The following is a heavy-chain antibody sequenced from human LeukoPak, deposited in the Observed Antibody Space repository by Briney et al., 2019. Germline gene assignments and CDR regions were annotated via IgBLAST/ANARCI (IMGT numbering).Heavy chain of an antibody. CDR1: GGSLSGYY. Sequence: SETLSLTCAVYGGSLSGYYWSWIRQPPGKGLEWIGEINHSGSTNYNPSLKSRVTISVDTSKNQFSLKLSSVTAADTAVYYCARVTGPTTVVTPHYYYMDVWGKGTTVTVSS. D-gene: IGHD4-23*01. CDR3: ARVTGPTTVVTPHYYYMDV. CDR2: INHSGST. V-gene: IGHV4-34*01. J-gene: IGHJ6*03.